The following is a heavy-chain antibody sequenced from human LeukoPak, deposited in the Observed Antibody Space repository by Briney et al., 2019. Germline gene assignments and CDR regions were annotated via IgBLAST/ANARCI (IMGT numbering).Heavy chain of an antibody. V-gene: IGHV1-8*01. CDR2: MNPNSGNT. Sequence: ASVKVSCKASGYTFTSYDINWVRQATGQGLEWMGWMNPNSGNTGYAQKFQGRVTMTRNTSISTAYMELSSLRSEDTAVYYCARGLASGSYRGDYFDYWGQGTLVTVSS. D-gene: IGHD1-26*01. CDR3: ARGLASGSYRGDYFDY. J-gene: IGHJ4*02. CDR1: GYTFTSYD.